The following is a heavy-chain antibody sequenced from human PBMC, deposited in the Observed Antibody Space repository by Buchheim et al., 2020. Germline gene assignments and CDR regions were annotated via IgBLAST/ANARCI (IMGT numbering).Heavy chain of an antibody. CDR3: ARDLAGDGYNSLADY. D-gene: IGHD5-24*01. J-gene: IGHJ4*02. CDR1: GFTFSSYS. CDR2: ISSSSSYI. V-gene: IGHV3-21*01. Sequence: EVQLVESGGGLVKPGGSLRLSCAASGFTFSSYSMNWVRQAPGKGLKWVSSISSSSSYIYYADSVKGRFTISRDNAKNSLYLQMNSLRAEDTAVYYCARDLAGDGYNSLADYWGQGTL.